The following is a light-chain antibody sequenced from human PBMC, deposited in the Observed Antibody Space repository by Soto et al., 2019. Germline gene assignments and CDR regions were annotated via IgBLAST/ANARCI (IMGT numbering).Light chain of an antibody. CDR1: SNDVGTYNY. CDR2: DVT. J-gene: IGLJ1*01. CDR3: TSYRSSTLVV. Sequence: QSALTQPASVSGSPGQSIAISCTVTSNDVGTYNYVSWYQQHPGKAPKLIIYDVTNRPSGVSNRFSASKSGNTASLTISGLQAEDEADYYCTSYRSSTLVVFGTGTKLTVL. V-gene: IGLV2-14*03.